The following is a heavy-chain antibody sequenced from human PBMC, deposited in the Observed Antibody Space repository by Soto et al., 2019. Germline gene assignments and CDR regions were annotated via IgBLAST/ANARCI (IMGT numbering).Heavy chain of an antibody. J-gene: IGHJ5*02. Sequence: PSQTLSLTCAISGDSVSSNSAAWNWIRQSPSRGLEWLGRTYYRSKWYNDYAVSVKSRITINPDTSKNQFSLQLNSVTPEDTAVYYCARGARDYGDYRDNWFDPWGQGTLVTVSS. CDR1: GDSVSSNSAA. CDR2: TYYRSKWYN. V-gene: IGHV6-1*01. CDR3: ARGARDYGDYRDNWFDP. D-gene: IGHD4-17*01.